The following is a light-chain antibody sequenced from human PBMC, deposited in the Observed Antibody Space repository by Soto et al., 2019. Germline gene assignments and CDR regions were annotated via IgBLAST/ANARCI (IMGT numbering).Light chain of an antibody. CDR2: GAY. V-gene: IGKV3-20*01. Sequence: EIVLTQSPGTLSLSPGQSATLSCRASQSVRNSYLAWYQQKPGQAPRLLIYGAYTRATGIPVRFSGSGSGTDFTLTISRLEPEDFAVYYCQQYGSSPPVTVGQGTKVDIK. CDR1: QSVRNSY. J-gene: IGKJ1*01. CDR3: QQYGSSPPVT.